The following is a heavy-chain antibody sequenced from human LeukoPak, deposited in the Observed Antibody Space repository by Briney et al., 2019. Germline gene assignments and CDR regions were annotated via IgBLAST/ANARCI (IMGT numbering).Heavy chain of an antibody. Sequence: ASVKVSCKASGYTFNNFDINWVRQATGPGLEWMGWMHPISGNTGYAQKFQGRVTMTRNTSISTAYMELSSLRSEDTAVYYCARVSFDSSGNKINFDYWGHGTLVTVSS. D-gene: IGHD2-15*01. CDR2: MHPISGNT. CDR3: ARVSFDSSGNKINFDY. CDR1: GYTFNNFD. V-gene: IGHV1-8*01. J-gene: IGHJ4*01.